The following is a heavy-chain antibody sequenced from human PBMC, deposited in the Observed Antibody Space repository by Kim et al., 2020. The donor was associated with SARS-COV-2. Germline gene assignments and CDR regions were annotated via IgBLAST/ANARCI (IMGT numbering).Heavy chain of an antibody. V-gene: IGHV1-3*04. CDR2: INTGNAKT. J-gene: IGHJ6*02. Sequence: ASVKVSCKASGYMFNNFPIHWVRQAPGQSPEWMGLINTGNAKTRYSQKFQGRVIITSDTSASTSYMEVNSLRSEDTAVFYCVRDKQVAGVFYFYGMDVWGQGTTVFVSS. D-gene: IGHD3-9*01. CDR1: GYMFNNFP. CDR3: VRDKQVAGVFYFYGMDV.